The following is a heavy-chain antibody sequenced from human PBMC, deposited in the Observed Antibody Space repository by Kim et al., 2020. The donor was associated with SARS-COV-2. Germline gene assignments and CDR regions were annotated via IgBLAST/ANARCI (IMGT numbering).Heavy chain of an antibody. Sequence: GGSLRLSCAASGFTFSSYWMSWVRQAPGKGLEWVANIKQDGSEKYYVDSVKGRFTISRDNAKNSLYLQMNSLRAEDTAVYYCARFLRGLSFGGVIVISYYFDYWGQGTLVTVSS. CDR1: GFTFSSYW. D-gene: IGHD3-16*02. CDR3: ARFLRGLSFGGVIVISYYFDY. V-gene: IGHV3-7*01. J-gene: IGHJ4*02. CDR2: IKQDGSEK.